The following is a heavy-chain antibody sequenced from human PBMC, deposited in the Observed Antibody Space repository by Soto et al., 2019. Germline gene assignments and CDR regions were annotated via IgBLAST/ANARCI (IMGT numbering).Heavy chain of an antibody. J-gene: IGHJ6*02. CDR1: GYPFTSYG. CDR3: ARDQSFARNYYYGIDV. V-gene: IGHV1-18*01. Sequence: QVHLVQSGAEVKKPGASVKVSCKTSGYPFTSYGIGWVRQAPGQGLEWMAWISTYNGNTYYAQKFQGRVTMTTDTSTNTVYMELRSLRSHDTAVYYCARDQSFARNYYYGIDVWGQGTTVTVSS. CDR2: ISTYNGNT. D-gene: IGHD6-6*01.